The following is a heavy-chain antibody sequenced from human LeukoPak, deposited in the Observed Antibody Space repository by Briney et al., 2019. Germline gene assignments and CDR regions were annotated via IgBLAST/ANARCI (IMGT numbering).Heavy chain of an antibody. CDR2: ISSSSSTI. Sequence: GSLRLSCAASGFTFSSYSMNWVRQAPGKGLEWVSYISSSSSTIYDADSVKGRFTISRDNAKNSLYLQMNSLRAEDTAVYYCARETTRYYDFWSGSTTQGNWFDPWGQGTLVTVSS. V-gene: IGHV3-48*01. CDR1: GFTFSSYS. J-gene: IGHJ5*02. D-gene: IGHD3-3*01. CDR3: ARETTRYYDFWSGSTTQGNWFDP.